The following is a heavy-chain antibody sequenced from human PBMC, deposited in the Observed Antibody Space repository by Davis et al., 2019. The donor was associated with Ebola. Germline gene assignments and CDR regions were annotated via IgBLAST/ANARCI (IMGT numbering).Heavy chain of an antibody. CDR1: GYTFTGYY. CDR3: ARGAQYHLPFFFDAFDI. Sequence: ASVKVSCKTSGYTFTGYYMHWVRQAPGQGLEWMGWINPSSGGTKFAQKFQGRVTITADEATTTAYMVLSSLRSEDTAMYYCARGAQYHLPFFFDAFDIWGQGTMVTVSS. CDR2: INPSSGGT. V-gene: IGHV1-2*02. D-gene: IGHD3-3*01. J-gene: IGHJ3*02.